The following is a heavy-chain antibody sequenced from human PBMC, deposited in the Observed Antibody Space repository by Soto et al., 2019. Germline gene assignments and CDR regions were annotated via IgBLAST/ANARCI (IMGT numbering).Heavy chain of an antibody. CDR3: AKDKQQVVLSHWFDP. CDR1: GFSLSRYG. D-gene: IGHD6-13*01. J-gene: IGHJ5*02. V-gene: IGHV3-30*18. CDR2: ISYDGSKK. Sequence: QVQLVESGGGVVQPGTSLTLPCSASGFSLSRYGMHWVRQAPGKGLEWVATISYDGSKKTYVDSVQGRFTISRDNFKNTLYLQMNSLTAADTGLYYCAKDKQQVVLSHWFDPWGQGTLVSVSS.